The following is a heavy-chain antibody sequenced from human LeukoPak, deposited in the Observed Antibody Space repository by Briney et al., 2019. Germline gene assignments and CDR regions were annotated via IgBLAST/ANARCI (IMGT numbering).Heavy chain of an antibody. D-gene: IGHD6-6*01. CDR2: INHSGST. J-gene: IGHJ5*02. CDR3: ARGLPRSIIAARLNWLDP. CDR1: GFTFSSYD. Sequence: PGGSLRLSCAASGFTFSSYDMTWVRQPPGKGLEWIGEINHSGSTNYNPSLKSRVTISVDTSKNQFSLKLSSVTAADTAVYYCARGLPRSIIAARLNWLDPWGQGTLVTVSS. V-gene: IGHV4-34*01.